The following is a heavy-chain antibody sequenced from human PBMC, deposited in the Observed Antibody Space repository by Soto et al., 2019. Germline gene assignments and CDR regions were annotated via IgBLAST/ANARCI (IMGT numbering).Heavy chain of an antibody. CDR1: GGSFSGYY. D-gene: IGHD7-27*01. CDR3: ARGWGRIFDY. J-gene: IGHJ4*02. CDR2: INHSGST. Sequence: QVQLQQWGAGLLKPSETLSLTCAVYGGSFSGYYWNWIRQPPGKGLEWSGEINHSGSTNYIPSLKRRVTISVDTSNNQFSLKLSSVTAADTAVYYCARGWGRIFDYWGQGTLVTVSS. V-gene: IGHV4-34*01.